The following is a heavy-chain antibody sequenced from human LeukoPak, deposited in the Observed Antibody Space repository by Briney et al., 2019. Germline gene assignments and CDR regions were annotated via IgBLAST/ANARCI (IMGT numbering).Heavy chain of an antibody. CDR3: ARVSPGIYDSSGYPDY. J-gene: IGHJ4*02. CDR2: IYHSGRT. CDR1: GYSISSGYY. Sequence: SETLSLTCTVSGYSISSGYYWGWIRQPPGKGLEWIGSIYHSGRTYYNPSLKSRVTISVDTSKDQFSLKLSSVTAADTAVDYCARVSPGIYDSSGYPDYWGQGTLVTVSS. V-gene: IGHV4-38-2*02. D-gene: IGHD3-22*01.